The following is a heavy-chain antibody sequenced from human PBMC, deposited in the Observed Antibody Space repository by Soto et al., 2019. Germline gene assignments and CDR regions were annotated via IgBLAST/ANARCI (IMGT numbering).Heavy chain of an antibody. J-gene: IGHJ6*02. D-gene: IGHD3-3*01. CDR1: GYTFTSYD. CDR3: ARYYDFWSGYYNHYYYYGMDV. CDR2: MNPNSGNT. V-gene: IGHV1-8*01. Sequence: GASVKVSCKASGYTFTSYDINWVRQATGQGLEWMGWMNPNSGNTGYAQKFQGRVTMTRNTPISTAYMELSSLRSEDTAVYYCARYYDFWSGYYNHYYYYGMDVWGQGTTVTVSS.